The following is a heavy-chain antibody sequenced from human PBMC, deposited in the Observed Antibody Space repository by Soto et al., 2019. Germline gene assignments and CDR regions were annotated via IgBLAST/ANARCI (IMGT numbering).Heavy chain of an antibody. CDR3: ARDLGGATGDYYYGMDV. CDR2: INPNSGGT. CDR1: GYTFTGYY. Sequence: ASVKVSCKASGYTFTGYYMHWVRQAPGQGLEWMGWINPNSGGTNYAQKFQGWVTMTRDTSISTAYMELSRLRSDDTAVYYCARDLGGATGDYYYGMDVWGQGTTVTVS. V-gene: IGHV1-2*04. J-gene: IGHJ6*02. D-gene: IGHD1-26*01.